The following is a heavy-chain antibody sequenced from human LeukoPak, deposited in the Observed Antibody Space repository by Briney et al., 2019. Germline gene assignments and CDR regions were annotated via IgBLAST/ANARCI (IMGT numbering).Heavy chain of an antibody. V-gene: IGHV4-59*01. J-gene: IGHJ3*02. CDR3: AREGLLTAFDI. Sequence: SETLSLTCTVSGGSISSYYWSWIRQHPGKRLEWIGYIYYSGSTNYNPSLKSRVTISVDTSKNQFSLKLSSVTAADTAVYYCAREGLLTAFDIWGQGTMVTVSS. CDR1: GGSISSYY. CDR2: IYYSGST. D-gene: IGHD3-22*01.